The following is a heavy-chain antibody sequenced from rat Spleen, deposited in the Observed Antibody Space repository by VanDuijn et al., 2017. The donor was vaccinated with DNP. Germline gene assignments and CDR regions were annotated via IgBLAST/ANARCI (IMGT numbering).Heavy chain of an antibody. CDR3: ARGSTSIYWYFDF. CDR1: GFTFSHYY. V-gene: IGHV5-25*01. D-gene: IGHD3-1*01. J-gene: IGHJ1*01. CDR2: ISPSGSRT. Sequence: EVQLVESGGGLVQPGRSLKLSCAASGFTFSHYYMAWVRQAPKKGLEWVAAISPSGSRTYYLDSVKGRFTISRDDAKSSPYLQMNSLKPEDTATYYCARGSTSIYWYFDFWGPGTMVTVSS.